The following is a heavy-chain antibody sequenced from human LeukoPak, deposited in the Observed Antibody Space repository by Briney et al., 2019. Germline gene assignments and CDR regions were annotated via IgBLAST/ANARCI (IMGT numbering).Heavy chain of an antibody. Sequence: GGSLRLSSAASGFTFTSYSMHCARPAPGQGLEWGSYIISSSSTVYESDSVKGRFTISRDNVKSSLYLSMDSLRAEEKAVYYCARDDDSSSWYVYPVVDYFDYWGRGTLVTVSS. CDR1: GFTFTSYS. V-gene: IGHV3-48*04. CDR3: ARDDDSSSWYVYPVVDYFDY. CDR2: IISSSSTV. D-gene: IGHD6-13*01. J-gene: IGHJ4*02.